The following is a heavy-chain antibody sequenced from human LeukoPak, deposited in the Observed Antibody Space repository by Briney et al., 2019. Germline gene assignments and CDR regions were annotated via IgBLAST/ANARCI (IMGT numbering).Heavy chain of an antibody. CDR3: AKDKFRGATGDNWFDP. Sequence: PGGSLRLSCAASGFTFDDYAMHWVRQAPGKGLEWVSLISGDGGSTYYADSVKGRFTISRDNSKNSLYLQMNSLRTEDTALYYCAKDKFRGATGDNWFDPWGQGTLVTVPS. V-gene: IGHV3-43*02. CDR2: ISGDGGST. J-gene: IGHJ5*02. D-gene: IGHD1-26*01. CDR1: GFTFDDYA.